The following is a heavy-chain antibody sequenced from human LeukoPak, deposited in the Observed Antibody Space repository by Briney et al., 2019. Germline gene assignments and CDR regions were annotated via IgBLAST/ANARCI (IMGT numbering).Heavy chain of an antibody. CDR1: GFTFSSYA. CDR3: AKGGGYCSSTSCYRGYYMDV. Sequence: GGSLRLSCAASGFTFSSYAMSWVRQAPGKGLEWVSAISGSGGSTYYADSVKGRFTISRDNSKNTLYLQMNSLRAEDTAVYYCAKGGGYCSSTSCYRGYYMDVWGKGTTVTVSS. J-gene: IGHJ6*03. CDR2: ISGSGGST. D-gene: IGHD2-2*01. V-gene: IGHV3-23*01.